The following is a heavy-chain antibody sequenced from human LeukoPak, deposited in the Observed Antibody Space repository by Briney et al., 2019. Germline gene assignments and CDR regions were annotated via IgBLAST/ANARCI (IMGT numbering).Heavy chain of an antibody. D-gene: IGHD3-9*01. J-gene: IGHJ3*02. CDR3: ARPRYFDPLGAFDI. Sequence: SETLSLTCTVSGGSISSSSHFWGWIRQPPGKGLEWIGSFSYGGSTYYNPSLNSRVTISVDTSKNQFSLKLSSVTAADTAVYYCARPRYFDPLGAFDIWGQGTMVTVSS. V-gene: IGHV4-39*07. CDR1: GGSISSSSHF. CDR2: FSYGGST.